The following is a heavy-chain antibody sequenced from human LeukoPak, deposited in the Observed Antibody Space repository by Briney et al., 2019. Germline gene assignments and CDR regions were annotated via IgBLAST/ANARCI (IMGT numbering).Heavy chain of an antibody. V-gene: IGHV3-21*01. CDR2: ISSNSSYK. CDR3: ARLYSRVGPFDY. D-gene: IGHD5-18*01. CDR1: GFTFITYT. J-gene: IGHJ4*02. Sequence: PGGSLRLSCAASGFTFITYTINWVRQAPGKGLEWVSSISSNSSYKSYADSAKGRFTISRDNAKNSLFLQMNSLRAEDTAVYYCARLYSRVGPFDYWGQGTLVTVSS.